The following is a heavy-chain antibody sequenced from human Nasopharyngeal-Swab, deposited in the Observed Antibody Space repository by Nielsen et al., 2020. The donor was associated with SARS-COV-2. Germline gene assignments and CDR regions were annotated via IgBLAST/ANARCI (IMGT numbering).Heavy chain of an antibody. D-gene: IGHD3-22*01. V-gene: IGHV3-73*01. CDR2: IRSKANSYAT. J-gene: IGHJ5*02. CDR1: RFTFSGSA. CDR3: TRRYYDSSGYWWFDP. Sequence: ESLKISCAASRFTFSGSAMHWVRQASGKGLEWVGRIRSKANSYATAYAASVKGRFTISRDDSKNTAYLQMNSLKTEDTAVYYCTRRYYDSSGYWWFDPWGQGTLVTVSS.